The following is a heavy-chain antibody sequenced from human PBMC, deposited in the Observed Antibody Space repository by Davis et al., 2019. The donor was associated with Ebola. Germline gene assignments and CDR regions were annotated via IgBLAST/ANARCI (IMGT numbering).Heavy chain of an antibody. V-gene: IGHV3-30*14. CDR2: ISYDGSNK. Sequence: GESLKISCAASGFTFSSYAMHWVRQAPGKGLEWVAVISYDGSNKYYADSVKGRFTISRDNSKNTLYLQMNSLRAEDTAVYYCASSGYYYGPFDYWGQGTLVNVSS. CDR1: GFTFSSYA. J-gene: IGHJ4*02. CDR3: ASSGYYYGPFDY. D-gene: IGHD3-22*01.